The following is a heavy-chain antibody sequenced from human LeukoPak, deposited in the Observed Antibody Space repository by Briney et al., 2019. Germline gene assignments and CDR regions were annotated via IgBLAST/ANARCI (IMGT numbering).Heavy chain of an antibody. CDR2: IYHSGST. D-gene: IGHD4-17*01. Sequence: SETLSLTCAVSGGSISSSNWWSWVRQPPGKGLEWIGEIYHSGSTNYNPSLKSRVTISVDKPKNLFSMKLSSVTAADTAVYYCARVMTTVTTIDYWGQGTLVTVSS. V-gene: IGHV4-4*02. CDR3: ARVMTTVTTIDY. CDR1: GGSISSSNW. J-gene: IGHJ4*02.